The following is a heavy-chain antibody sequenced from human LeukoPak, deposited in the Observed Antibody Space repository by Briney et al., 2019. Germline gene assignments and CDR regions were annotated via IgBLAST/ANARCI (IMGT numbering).Heavy chain of an antibody. CDR1: GFIFSSFE. CDR3: AELGITMIGGV. J-gene: IGHJ6*04. V-gene: IGHV3-48*03. Sequence: PGGSLRLSCVGSGFIFSSFEMNWVRQAPGKGLEWVSYISSSGTTISYADSVKGRFTISRDDAKNSLYLQMNTLRAEDTAVYYCAELGITMIGGVWGKGTTVTISS. D-gene: IGHD3-10*02. CDR2: ISSSGTTI.